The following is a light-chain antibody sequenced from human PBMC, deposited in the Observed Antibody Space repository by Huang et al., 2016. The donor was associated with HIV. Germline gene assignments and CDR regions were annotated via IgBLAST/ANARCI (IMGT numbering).Light chain of an antibody. CDR1: QTLLYSNGYKY. J-gene: IGKJ4*01. V-gene: IGKV2-28*01. CDR2: LGS. CDR3: MQALQTPVT. Sequence: IMMTQSPLSLPVTPGSPASIFCRSSQTLLYSNGYKYLDCYLQKPGQSPQLLGYLGSNRGSGVPDRFSGSRSGTDFTLKISRVEAEDVGVYYCMQALQTPVTFGGGTKLEIK.